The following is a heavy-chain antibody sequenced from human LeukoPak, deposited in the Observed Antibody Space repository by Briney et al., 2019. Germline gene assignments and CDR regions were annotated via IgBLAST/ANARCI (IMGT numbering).Heavy chain of an antibody. D-gene: IGHD3-9*01. J-gene: IGHJ6*02. V-gene: IGHV3-74*01. CDR2: ITSDGSSTSYAGSGT. Sequence: PGGSLRLSCAASGFTFSTYWMHWVRQAPGKGLVWVSRITSDGSSTSYAGSGTSYADSVKGRFAISRDNAKNMLYLQMNGLRAEDTAVYYCARDGAPSDWLDVWGQGTTVTVSS. CDR3: ARDGAPSDWLDV. CDR1: GFTFSTYW.